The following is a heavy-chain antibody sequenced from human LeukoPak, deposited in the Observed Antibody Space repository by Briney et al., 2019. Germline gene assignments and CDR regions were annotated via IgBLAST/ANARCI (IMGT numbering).Heavy chain of an antibody. J-gene: IGHJ4*02. Sequence: GASVKVSCKASGYTFTSYGISWVRQAPGQGLEWMGWISAYNGNTNYAQKLQGRVTMTTDTSTSTAYMELRSLRSDDTAVYYCAKDRRAYSSSSHFDYWGQGTLVTVSS. CDR3: AKDRRAYSSSSHFDY. D-gene: IGHD6-6*01. CDR2: ISAYNGNT. V-gene: IGHV1-18*01. CDR1: GYTFTSYG.